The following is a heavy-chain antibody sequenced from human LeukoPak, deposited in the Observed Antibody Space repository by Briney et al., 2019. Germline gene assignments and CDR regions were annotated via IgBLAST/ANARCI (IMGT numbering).Heavy chain of an antibody. CDR2: ISGSGGST. CDR3: AKSVGYSYDSSGYY. CDR1: GFTFSSYA. Sequence: PGGSLRLSCAASGFTFSSYAMSWVRQAPGKGLEWVSAISGSGGSTYYADSVKGRFTISRDNSKNTLYLQMNSLRAEDTAVYYCAKSVGYSYDSSGYYWGQGTLVTVSS. D-gene: IGHD3-22*01. J-gene: IGHJ4*02. V-gene: IGHV3-23*01.